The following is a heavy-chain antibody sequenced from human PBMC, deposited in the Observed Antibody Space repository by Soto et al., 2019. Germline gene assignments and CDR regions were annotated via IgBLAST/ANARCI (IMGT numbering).Heavy chain of an antibody. CDR3: ARDLKAHNTGWYYFDS. V-gene: IGHV3-30-3*01. Sequence: SCAASGFTFSTYAMHWVRQAPGKGLEWVAIISYDESNKYYADSVKGRFTISRDNSKNTLYLQMNSLRAEDTAVYYCARDLKAHNTGWYYFDSWGQGTLVTVSS. CDR2: ISYDESNK. CDR1: GFTFSTYA. D-gene: IGHD6-19*01. J-gene: IGHJ4*02.